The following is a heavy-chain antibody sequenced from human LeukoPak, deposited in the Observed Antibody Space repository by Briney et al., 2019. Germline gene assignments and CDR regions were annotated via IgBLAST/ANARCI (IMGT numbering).Heavy chain of an antibody. CDR2: ISYDGSNK. V-gene: IGHV3-30*18. D-gene: IGHD2-2*01. CDR1: GFTFSSYG. Sequence: GGSLRLSCAASGFTFSSYGMHWVRQAPGKGLEWAAVISYDGSNKYYADSVKGRFTISRDNSKNTLYLQMNSLRAEDTAVYYCANPRTLGYCSSTSCIDYWGQGTLVTVSS. J-gene: IGHJ4*02. CDR3: ANPRTLGYCSSTSCIDY.